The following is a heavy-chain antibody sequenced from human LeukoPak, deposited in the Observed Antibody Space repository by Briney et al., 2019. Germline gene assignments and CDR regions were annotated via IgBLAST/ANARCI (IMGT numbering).Heavy chain of an antibody. CDR3: ARDGCGGDCYWGIPPGGYYFDY. CDR1: GGTFSSYA. Sequence: GASVKVSCKASGGTFSSYAISWVRQAPGQGLEWMGIINPSGGSTSYAQKFQGRVTMTRDTSTSTVYMELSSLRSEDTAVYYCARDGCGGDCYWGIPPGGYYFDYWGQGTLVTVSS. J-gene: IGHJ4*02. CDR2: INPSGGST. V-gene: IGHV1-46*01. D-gene: IGHD2-21*02.